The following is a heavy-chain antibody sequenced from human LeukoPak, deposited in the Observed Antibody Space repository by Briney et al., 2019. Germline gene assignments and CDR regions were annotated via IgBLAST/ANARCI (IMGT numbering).Heavy chain of an antibody. CDR3: AREIGRSYGFDI. CDR1: GFPFRSYW. V-gene: IGHV3-33*08. Sequence: GGSLRLSCAASGFPFRSYWMHWVRQAPGKGLEWVAVIWSDGSEKYYADSVQGRFSISRDNSRNTLYLQMNSLTDEDTAVFYCAREIGRSYGFDIWGQGTMVTVSS. J-gene: IGHJ3*02. CDR2: IWSDGSEK.